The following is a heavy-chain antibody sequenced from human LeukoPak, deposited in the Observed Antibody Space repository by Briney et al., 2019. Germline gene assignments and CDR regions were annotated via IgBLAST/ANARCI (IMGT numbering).Heavy chain of an antibody. V-gene: IGHV1-8*02. Sequence: GASVKVSCKASGYTFTSYDINWVRQATGQWLEWMGWMNPNSGNTGYAQKFQGRVTITRNTSISTAYMELSRLISEDTAVYYCARIEGAAAEDAFDIWGQGTMVTVSS. CDR3: ARIEGAAAEDAFDI. D-gene: IGHD6-13*01. CDR1: GYTFTSYD. J-gene: IGHJ3*02. CDR2: MNPNSGNT.